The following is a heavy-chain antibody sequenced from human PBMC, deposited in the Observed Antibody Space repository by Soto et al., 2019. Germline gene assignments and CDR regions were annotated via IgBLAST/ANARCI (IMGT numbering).Heavy chain of an antibody. Sequence: ASVKVSCKISGYTFTSYGISWVRQAPGQGLEWMGWISTHNGDTNFAQKFQGRVTLITDTSTNTAYMDLRSLTSDDTAVYYCARGYDILTGLAYYYGMDVWGQGTTVTVSS. D-gene: IGHD3-9*01. CDR2: ISTHNGDT. J-gene: IGHJ6*02. CDR1: GYTFTSYG. V-gene: IGHV1-18*01. CDR3: ARGYDILTGLAYYYGMDV.